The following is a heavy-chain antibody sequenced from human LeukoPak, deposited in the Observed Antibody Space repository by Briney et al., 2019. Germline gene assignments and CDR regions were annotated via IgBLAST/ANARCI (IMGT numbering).Heavy chain of an antibody. CDR3: ASSPAYSSSWYAIDN. Sequence: PGGSLRLSCAASGFTFSNYDMHWVREAAGKGLEGVSGIGTAGDTYYPASVKGRFTISRENAKNSLYLQMNSLSAGDTAVYYCASSPAYSSSWYAIDNWGQGTLVTVSS. CDR1: GFTFSNYD. V-gene: IGHV3-13*01. J-gene: IGHJ4*02. D-gene: IGHD6-13*01. CDR2: IGTAGDT.